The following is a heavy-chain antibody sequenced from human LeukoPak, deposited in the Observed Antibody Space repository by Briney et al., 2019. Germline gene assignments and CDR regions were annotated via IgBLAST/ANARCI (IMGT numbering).Heavy chain of an antibody. V-gene: IGHV1-2*02. CDR3: ARGYCSSTSCYSDGSAWFDP. J-gene: IGHJ5*02. CDR1: GYTFTGYY. CDR2: INPNSGGT. D-gene: IGHD2-2*02. Sequence: ASVKVSRKASGYTFTGYYMHWVRQAPGRGLEWMGWINPNSGGTNYAQKFQGRVTMTRDTSISTAYMELSRLRSDDTAVYYCARGYCSSTSCYSDGSAWFDPWGQGTLVTVSS.